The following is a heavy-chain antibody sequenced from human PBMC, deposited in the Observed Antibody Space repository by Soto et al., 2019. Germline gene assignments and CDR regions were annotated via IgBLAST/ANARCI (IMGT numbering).Heavy chain of an antibody. CDR2: IYYDGST. V-gene: IGHV4-59*01. CDR1: GGSISTYF. Sequence: QVQLQESGPGLVKPSETLSLTCTVSGGSISTYFWGWIRQPPGKGLEWIGYIYYDGSTKSNPSLKSRVTISVDTSKNQFSLKLSSVTAADTAVYYCARDSGTDHYYMDVWGKGTTVTVSS. CDR3: ARDSGTDHYYMDV. J-gene: IGHJ6*03. D-gene: IGHD3-10*01.